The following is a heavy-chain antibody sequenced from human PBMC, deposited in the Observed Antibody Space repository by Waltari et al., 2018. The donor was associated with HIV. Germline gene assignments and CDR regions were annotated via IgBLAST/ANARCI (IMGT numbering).Heavy chain of an antibody. D-gene: IGHD6-13*01. CDR1: GFTFSSFA. Sequence: EVQLLESGGGLVQPGGSLRVSCAASGFTFSSFAMSWVRQAPGKGLEWVSVISGSASSTYYADYVKGRFTISSDNSKNTLYLQMNSLRAEDTAVYYCATGQQLGYWGQGTLVTVSS. J-gene: IGHJ4*02. CDR3: ATGQQLGY. CDR2: ISGSASST. V-gene: IGHV3-23*01.